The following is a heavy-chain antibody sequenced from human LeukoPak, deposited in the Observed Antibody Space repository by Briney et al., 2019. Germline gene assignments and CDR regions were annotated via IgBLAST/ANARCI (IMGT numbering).Heavy chain of an antibody. V-gene: IGHV3-30-3*01. CDR1: GFTFSSYA. CDR2: ISYDGSNK. J-gene: IGHJ4*02. Sequence: GGSLRLSCSASGFTFSSYAMHWVRQAPGKGLEWVAVISYDGSNKYYADSVKGRFTISRDNSKNTLYLQMNSLRAEDTAVYYCARGRSSSGWGYFDYWGQGTLVTVSS. D-gene: IGHD6-19*01. CDR3: ARGRSSSGWGYFDY.